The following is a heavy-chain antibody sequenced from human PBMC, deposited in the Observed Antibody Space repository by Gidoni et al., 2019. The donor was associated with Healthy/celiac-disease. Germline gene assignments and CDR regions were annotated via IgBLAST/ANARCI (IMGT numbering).Heavy chain of an antibody. J-gene: IGHJ4*02. CDR3: AREMWSIAAAGTDFDY. Sequence: QVQLVQSGAEVKKPGASVTVSCTASGSTFPSYGISWVRQAPGQGLEWMGWISAYNGNTNYAQKLQGRVTMTTDTSTSTAYMELRSLRSDDTAVYYCAREMWSIAAAGTDFDYWGQGTLVTVSS. CDR1: GSTFPSYG. D-gene: IGHD6-13*01. V-gene: IGHV1-18*01. CDR2: ISAYNGNT.